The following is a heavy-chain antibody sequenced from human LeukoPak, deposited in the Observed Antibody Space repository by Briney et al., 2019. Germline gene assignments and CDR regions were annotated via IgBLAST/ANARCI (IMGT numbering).Heavy chain of an antibody. CDR2: IYTNGNF. CDR1: GGSVSSYY. D-gene: IGHD6-19*01. Sequence: SETLSLTCTVSGGSVSSYYWSWIRQAAGKGLEWIGRIYTNGNFNYNPSLKSRVTISIDTSKNQFSLKLTSVTAADTAVYYCARGAGQWLGPFDPWGQGILVTVSS. CDR3: ARGAGQWLGPFDP. J-gene: IGHJ5*02. V-gene: IGHV4-4*07.